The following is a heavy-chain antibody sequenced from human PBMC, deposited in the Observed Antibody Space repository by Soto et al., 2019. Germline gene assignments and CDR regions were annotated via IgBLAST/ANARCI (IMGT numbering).Heavy chain of an antibody. D-gene: IGHD4-17*01. CDR1: GGSISSDDYY. Sequence: QVQLQESGPGLVKPSQTLSLTCTVSGGSISSDDYYWNWIRQPPGKGLEWIGYIYHSGTAYYNPSLKGRXXXSXXTSKNQFSLKLSSVTAADTAVYYCARTTVTRDFAFWGQGTLVIVSS. J-gene: IGHJ4*02. V-gene: IGHV4-30-4*01. CDR3: ARTTVTRDFAF. CDR2: IYHSGTA.